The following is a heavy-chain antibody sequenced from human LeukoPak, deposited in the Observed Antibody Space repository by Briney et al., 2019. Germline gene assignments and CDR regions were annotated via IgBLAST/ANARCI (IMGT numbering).Heavy chain of an antibody. CDR2: IWPGDSST. J-gene: IGHJ4*02. V-gene: IGHV5-51*01. D-gene: IGHD3-16*01. CDR3: ARHGGGTLRPVHFDS. Sequence: GESLKISCRGSGYSFTDYWVAWVRHMPGKGLEWMGFIWPGDSSTMYSPSFQGQVTMSVDRSINTAYLQWSSLKASDTAMYYCARHGGGTLRPVHFDSWGQGTLVTVSS. CDR1: GYSFTDYW.